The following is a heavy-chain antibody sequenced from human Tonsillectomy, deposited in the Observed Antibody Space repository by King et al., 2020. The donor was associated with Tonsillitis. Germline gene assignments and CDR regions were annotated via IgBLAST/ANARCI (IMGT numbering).Heavy chain of an antibody. D-gene: IGHD6-19*01. CDR3: TTEVRDVMTGWYGGFDP. CDR1: GFTLSNAW. Sequence: VQLVESGGGLVEPGESLRLSCAAFGFTLSNAWMHWVRQAPGKGLEGVARLKSKTEGGTTDYPAPVKGRFIMSRDDSKNTLFLQMNSLKTEDTAVYYCTTEVRDVMTGWYGGFDPWGQGTLVTVSS. CDR2: LKSKTEGGTT. V-gene: IGHV3-15*01. J-gene: IGHJ5*02.